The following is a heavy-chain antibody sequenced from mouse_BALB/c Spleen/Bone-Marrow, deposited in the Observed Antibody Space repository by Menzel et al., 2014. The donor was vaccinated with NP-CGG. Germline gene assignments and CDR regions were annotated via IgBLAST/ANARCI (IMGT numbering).Heavy chain of an antibody. J-gene: IGHJ2*01. CDR1: GFNIKDYY. D-gene: IGHD2-10*02. V-gene: IGHV14-4*02. CDR2: IDPENGDT. CDR3: NEGYGNYGY. Sequence: DVKLQESGAELVRSGASVKLSCTASGFNIKDYYMHWVKQRPEQGLEWIGWIDPENGDTEYAPKFQGKATMTADTSSNTAYLQLSSLTSEDTAVYYCNEGYGNYGYWGQGTTPTVST.